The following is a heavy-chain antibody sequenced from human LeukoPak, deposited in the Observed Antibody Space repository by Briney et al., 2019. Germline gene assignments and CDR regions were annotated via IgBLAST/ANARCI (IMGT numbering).Heavy chain of an antibody. CDR1: GYTFTGYY. CDR2: INPNSGGT. Sequence: ASVKVSCKASGYTFTGYYMHWVRQAPGQGLEWMGWINPNSGGTNYAQKFQGRVTMTRDTSISTAYMELSRLRSDDTAVYYCARDSLGYGDFYFDYWGQGTLVTVSS. CDR3: ARDSLGYGDFYFDY. D-gene: IGHD4-17*01. J-gene: IGHJ4*02. V-gene: IGHV1-2*02.